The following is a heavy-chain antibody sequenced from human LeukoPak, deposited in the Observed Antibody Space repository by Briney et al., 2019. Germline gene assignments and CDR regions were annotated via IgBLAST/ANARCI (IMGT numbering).Heavy chain of an antibody. CDR3: ARLLNGYYYGSGRPLYFDY. Sequence: PSETLSLTCTVSGGSIGSDNYYWDWIRQPPGKGLEFIAGIFYTGTTYYNPSLKSRVTISIDTSKNQLTLKLYSVTAADTAVYYCARLLNGYYYGSGRPLYFDYWGQGTLVTVSS. J-gene: IGHJ4*02. V-gene: IGHV4-39*06. CDR2: IFYTGTT. CDR1: GGSIGSDNYY. D-gene: IGHD3-10*01.